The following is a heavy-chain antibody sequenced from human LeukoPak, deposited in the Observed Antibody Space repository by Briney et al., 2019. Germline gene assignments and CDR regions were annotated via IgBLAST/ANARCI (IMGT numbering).Heavy chain of an antibody. CDR2: INWNGDST. Sequence: GGSLRLSCAASGFSFDDYGLTWVRQAPGKGLEWVSGINWNGDSTDYADSVKSRFTISRDNAKNSLYLQMNSLRAEDTALYYCARDLRVVITGSFDSWGQGTLVTVPS. CDR1: GFSFDDYG. J-gene: IGHJ4*02. CDR3: ARDLRVVITGSFDS. V-gene: IGHV3-20*04. D-gene: IGHD3-22*01.